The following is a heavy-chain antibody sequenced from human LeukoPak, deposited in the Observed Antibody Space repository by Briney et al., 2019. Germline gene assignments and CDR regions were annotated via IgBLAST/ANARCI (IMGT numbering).Heavy chain of an antibody. V-gene: IGHV4-4*09. CDR3: ARLVSARARYCSSTSCFYYYYYMDV. D-gene: IGHD2-2*01. CDR2: IYTSGST. J-gene: IGHJ6*03. CDR1: GGSISSYY. Sequence: PSETLSLTCTVSGGSISSYYWSWIRQPPGKGLEWIGYIYTSGSTNYNPSLKSLVTISVDTSKNQFSLKLSSVTAADTAVYYCARLVSARARYCSSTSCFYYYYYMDVWGKGTTVTVSS.